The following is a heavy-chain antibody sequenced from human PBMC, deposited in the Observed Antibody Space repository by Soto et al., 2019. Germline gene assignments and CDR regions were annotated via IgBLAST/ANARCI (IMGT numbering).Heavy chain of an antibody. CDR2: IYPGDSDT. V-gene: IGHV5-51*01. D-gene: IGHD6-19*01. J-gene: IGHJ6*02. CDR1: GYSFTSYW. CDR3: ARRGGSSGWYAFIGSDYYYGMDV. Sequence: VESLKISCNGSGYSFTSYWIGWVRQMPWKGLEWMGIIYPGDSDTRYSPSFQGQVTISADKSISTAYLQWSSLKASDTAMYYCARRGGSSGWYAFIGSDYYYGMDVWGQGTTVTVSS.